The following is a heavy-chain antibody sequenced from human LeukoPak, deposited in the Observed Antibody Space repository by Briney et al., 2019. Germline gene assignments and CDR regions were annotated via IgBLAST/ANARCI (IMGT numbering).Heavy chain of an antibody. V-gene: IGHV3-7*01. CDR2: IKKDGSEK. CDR3: AKGGLVHPLHI. Sequence: GGSLRLSCAASGFTFSSYWMSCVRQAPGKGLEWVANIKKDGSEKYYVDSVKGRFTISRDNAKTSLYLQMNSLRVEDTAVYYCAKGGLVHPLHIWGQGTMVTVSS. D-gene: IGHD3/OR15-3a*01. CDR1: GFTFSSYW. J-gene: IGHJ3*02.